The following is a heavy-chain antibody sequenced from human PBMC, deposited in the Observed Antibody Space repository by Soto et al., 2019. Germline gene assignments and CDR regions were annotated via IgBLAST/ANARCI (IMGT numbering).Heavy chain of an antibody. D-gene: IGHD6-13*01. V-gene: IGHV4-34*01. CDR3: ANRLSLESSSWFHNWFDP. J-gene: IGHJ5*02. CDR2: INHSGST. Sequence: QVQLQQWGAELLKPSETLSLTCAVYGGSFSGYYWSWIRQPPGKGLEWIGEINHSGSTNYNPSLKSRVTISVDTSKNQLSLKLTSVTAADTAVYYCANRLSLESSSWFHNWFDPWGQGTLVTVSS. CDR1: GGSFSGYY.